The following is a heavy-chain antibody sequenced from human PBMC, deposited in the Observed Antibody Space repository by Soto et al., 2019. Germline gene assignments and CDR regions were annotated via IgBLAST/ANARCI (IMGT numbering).Heavy chain of an antibody. CDR1: GFTFDDYA. CDR3: AKDKRSTTGTDFDY. Sequence: PGGSLRLSCAASGFTFDDYAMHWVRQAPGKGLEWVSGISWNSGSIGYADSVKGRFTISRDNAKNSLYLQMNSLRAEDTALYYCAKDKRSTTGTDFDYWGQGTLVTVSS. D-gene: IGHD1-1*01. CDR2: ISWNSGSI. J-gene: IGHJ4*02. V-gene: IGHV3-9*01.